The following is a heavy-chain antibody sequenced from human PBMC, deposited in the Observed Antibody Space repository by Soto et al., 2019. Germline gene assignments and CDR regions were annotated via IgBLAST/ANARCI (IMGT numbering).Heavy chain of an antibody. V-gene: IGHV1-46*01. CDR3: ARGGPELATIGSFDY. D-gene: IGHD5-12*01. J-gene: IGHJ4*02. CDR1: GYTFTSYY. Sequence: ASVNVSCKASGYTFTSYYLHWVRQAPGQGLEWLGVVNPTTYYAQKFQGRVTMTSDTSTSTVYMEVSSLRSEDTAAHYCARGGPELATIGSFDYWGQGTLVTVSS. CDR2: VNPTT.